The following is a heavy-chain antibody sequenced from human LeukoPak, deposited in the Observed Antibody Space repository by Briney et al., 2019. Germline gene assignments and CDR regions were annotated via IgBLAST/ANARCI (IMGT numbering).Heavy chain of an antibody. CDR1: GFTFSSYS. CDR3: ASLHGGSYWDAFDI. D-gene: IGHD1-26*01. J-gene: IGHJ3*02. CDR2: ISSSVSTI. Sequence: PGGSLRLSCAASGFTFSSYSMNWVRQAPGKGLEWVSYISSSVSTIYYADSVKGRFTISRDNAKNSLYLQMNSLRAEDTAVYYCASLHGGSYWDAFDIWGQGTMVTVSS. V-gene: IGHV3-48*04.